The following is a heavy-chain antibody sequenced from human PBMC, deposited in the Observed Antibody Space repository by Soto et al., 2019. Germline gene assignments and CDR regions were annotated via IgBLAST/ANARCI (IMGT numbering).Heavy chain of an antibody. CDR3: AKASGSSSRLGFDY. CDR2: ISGSGGST. D-gene: IGHD6-6*01. V-gene: IGHV3-23*01. CDR1: GFTLSSYA. Sequence: EVQVLESGGGLVQPGGSLRLSCAASGFTLSSYAMSWVRQAPGKGLAWVSSISGSGGSTYYADSVKGRFTVYRDNSKHTRFRQMNSLRAEDRAVYYCAKASGSSSRLGFDYWGQGTLVTVAS. J-gene: IGHJ4*02.